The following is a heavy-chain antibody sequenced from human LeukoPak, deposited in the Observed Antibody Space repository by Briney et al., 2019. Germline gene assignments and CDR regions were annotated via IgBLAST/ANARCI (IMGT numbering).Heavy chain of an antibody. D-gene: IGHD3-10*01. V-gene: IGHV4-34*01. CDR1: GGSFSGYY. Sequence: PSETLSLTCAVYGGSFSGYYWSWIRQPPGKGLEWIGEINHSGSTNYNPSLKSRVTISVDTSKNQFSLKLSSVTAADTAVYYCARHVLWFGESFDYWGQGTLVTVSS. CDR3: ARHVLWFGESFDY. CDR2: INHSGST. J-gene: IGHJ4*02.